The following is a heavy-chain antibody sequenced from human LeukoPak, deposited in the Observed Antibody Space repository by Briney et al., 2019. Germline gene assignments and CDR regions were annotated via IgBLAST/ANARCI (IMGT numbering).Heavy chain of an antibody. D-gene: IGHD3-10*01. V-gene: IGHV4-39*01. CDR2: ICFSRTT. CDR1: GGSISSSDSY. J-gene: IGHJ4*02. Sequence: ASETLSLTCTVSGGSISSSDSYWAWVRQPPGKGLEWMGGICFSRTTYYNPSLKSRVTMSIDTSKNHFSLKVASVTAADTAVYYCGRHFPETGRDEQPLEYWGQGSLFTVSS. CDR3: GRHFPETGRDEQPLEY.